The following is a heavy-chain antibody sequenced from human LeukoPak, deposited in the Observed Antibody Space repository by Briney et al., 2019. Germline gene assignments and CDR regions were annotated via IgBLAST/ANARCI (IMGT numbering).Heavy chain of an antibody. D-gene: IGHD5/OR15-5a*01. J-gene: IGHJ3*02. CDR3: ARTRAFCYSFCGFDI. CDR1: GGSINSNW. V-gene: IGHV4-4*02. CDR2: TSRSGSP. Sequence: SETLSLTCAVSGGSINSNWWSWVRQPPGKGLEWIGETSRSGSPNYYSSLKGRVSISTDTSKNRFSLKVNSVTAADTAVYYCARTRAFCYSFCGFDIWGQGTLVTVSS.